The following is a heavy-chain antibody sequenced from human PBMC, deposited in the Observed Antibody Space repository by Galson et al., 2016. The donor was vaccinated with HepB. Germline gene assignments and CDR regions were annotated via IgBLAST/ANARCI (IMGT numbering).Heavy chain of an antibody. J-gene: IGHJ4*02. V-gene: IGHV3-30-3*01. CDR3: ARAWVPPSGSPGVDY. CDR1: GFRFSSHA. D-gene: IGHD3-10*01. Sequence: SLRLSCAASGFRFSSHAMHWVRQAPGKGLEWLAVISYTGDKEYYADSVKGRFTISRDNSKNTLYLQVNNLRAEDKAVYYCARAWVPPSGSPGVDYWGQGTLVIVSS. CDR2: ISYTGDKE.